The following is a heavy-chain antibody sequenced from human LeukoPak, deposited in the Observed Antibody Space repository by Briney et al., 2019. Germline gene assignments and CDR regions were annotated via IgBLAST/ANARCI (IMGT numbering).Heavy chain of an antibody. CDR1: GFTFSSYW. D-gene: IGHD3-22*01. V-gene: IGHV3-7*01. CDR3: TREASKGYYDTSGYYYDY. CDR2: IKQDGSEK. J-gene: IGHJ4*02. Sequence: GGSLRLSCAASGFTFSSYWMSWVRQVPGKGLEWVANIKQDGSEKYYVDSVKGRFTFSRDNAKNTLYLQMNSLRADDTAVYYCTREASKGYYDTSGYYYDYWGQGTLVTVSS.